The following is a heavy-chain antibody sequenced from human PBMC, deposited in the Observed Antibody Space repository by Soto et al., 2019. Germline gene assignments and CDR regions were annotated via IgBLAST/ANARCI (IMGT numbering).Heavy chain of an antibody. J-gene: IGHJ6*04. CDR3: ARPHPYSGSSSYYYYGMDV. CDR1: GFTFSSYA. D-gene: IGHD6-6*01. V-gene: IGHV3-30-3*01. CDR2: ISYDGSNK. Sequence: QVQLVESGGGVVQPGRSLRLSCAASGFTFSSYAMHWVRQAPGKGLEWVAVISYDGSNKYYADSVKGRFTISRDNSKNRLYLQMNSLRAEDTAVYYCARPHPYSGSSSYYYYGMDVWGEGTTVTVSS.